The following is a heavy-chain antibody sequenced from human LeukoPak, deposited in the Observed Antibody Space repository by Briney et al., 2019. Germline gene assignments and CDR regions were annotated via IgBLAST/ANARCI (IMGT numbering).Heavy chain of an antibody. J-gene: IGHJ4*02. CDR2: ISSSSSYV. CDR3: ARSIAARPPLPFDY. V-gene: IGHV3-21*01. D-gene: IGHD6-6*01. Sequence: GGSLRLSCAASGFTFSSYSMNWVRQAPGKGLEWVSSISSSSSYVYYADSVKGRFTISRDNAKNSLYLQMNSLRAEDTAVYYCARSIAARPPLPFDYWGQGALVTVSS. CDR1: GFTFSSYS.